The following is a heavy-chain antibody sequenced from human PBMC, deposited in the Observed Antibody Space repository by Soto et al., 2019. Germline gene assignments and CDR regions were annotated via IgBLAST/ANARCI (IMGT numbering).Heavy chain of an antibody. J-gene: IGHJ4*02. CDR1: GGTFDSYT. CDR2: FIPVLGVT. CDR3: ARDIVVVPAAPYYFDY. V-gene: IGHV1-69*04. D-gene: IGHD2-2*01. Sequence: GASVKVSCKASGGTFDSYTLSWVRQAPGQGFEWLGRFIPVLGVTNYAQKFQGRVILAADKSTSTAYMELNNLTSEDTAVYYCARDIVVVPAAPYYFDYWGQGTLVTVSS.